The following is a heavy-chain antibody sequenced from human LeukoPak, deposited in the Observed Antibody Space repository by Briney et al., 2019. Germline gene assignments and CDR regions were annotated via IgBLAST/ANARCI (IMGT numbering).Heavy chain of an antibody. CDR2: IYYSGST. J-gene: IGHJ4*02. D-gene: IGHD6-19*01. Sequence: PSETLSLTCTVSGGSISSSSYYWGWIRQPPGKGLEWIGSIYYSGSTYYNPSLKSRVTISVDTSKNQFSLKLSSVTAADTAVYYCARRGADSSGWYLHRGGGFDYWGQGTLVTVSS. CDR1: GGSISSSSYY. CDR3: ARRGADSSGWYLHRGGGFDY. V-gene: IGHV4-39*01.